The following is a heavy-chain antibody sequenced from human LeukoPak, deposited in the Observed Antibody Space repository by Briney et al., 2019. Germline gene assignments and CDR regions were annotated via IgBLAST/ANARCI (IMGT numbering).Heavy chain of an antibody. D-gene: IGHD3-10*01. V-gene: IGHV1-2*06. Sequence: ASVKVSCKASGGTFSSYAISWVRQAPGQGLEWMGRINPNSGGTNYAQKFQGRVTMTRDTSISTAYMGLSRLRSDDTAVYYCASPFGEDQKWGQGTLVTVSS. CDR2: INPNSGGT. J-gene: IGHJ4*02. CDR3: ASPFGEDQK. CDR1: GGTFSSYA.